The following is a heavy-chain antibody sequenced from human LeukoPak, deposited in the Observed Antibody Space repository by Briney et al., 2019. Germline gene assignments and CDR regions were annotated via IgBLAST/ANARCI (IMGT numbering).Heavy chain of an antibody. CDR2: ISGSGGST. Sequence: GSLRLSCAASGFTFSSYAMSWVRQAPGKGLEWVSAISGSGGSTYYADSVKGRFTISRDNSKNTLYLQMNSLRAEDTAVYYCAKDYSSSFGVNWFDPWGQGTLVTVSS. D-gene: IGHD6-13*01. CDR1: GFTFSSYA. CDR3: AKDYSSSFGVNWFDP. J-gene: IGHJ5*02. V-gene: IGHV3-23*01.